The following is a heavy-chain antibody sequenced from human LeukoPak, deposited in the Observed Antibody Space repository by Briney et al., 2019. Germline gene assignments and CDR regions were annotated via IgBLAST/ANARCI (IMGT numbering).Heavy chain of an antibody. J-gene: IGHJ5*02. Sequence: ASVKVSCKASGYTFTCYGISWVRQAPGQGLEWMGWISAYNGNTNYAQKLQGRVTMTTDTSTSTAYMELRSLRSDDTAVYYCARGLGYCSGGSCYSPWFDPWGQGTLVTVSS. CDR3: ARGLGYCSGGSCYSPWFDP. CDR1: GYTFTCYG. CDR2: ISAYNGNT. D-gene: IGHD2-15*01. V-gene: IGHV1-18*01.